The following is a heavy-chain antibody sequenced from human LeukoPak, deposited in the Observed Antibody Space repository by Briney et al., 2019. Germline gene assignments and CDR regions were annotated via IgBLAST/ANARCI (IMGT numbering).Heavy chain of an antibody. V-gene: IGHV1-2*02. J-gene: IGHJ4*02. Sequence: ASVKVSCKASGYTFTDYYIHWVRQAPGQGLEWMGWINPNSGGTNYAQKFQGRVTMTRDTSISTAYMELNRLRSDDTAVYYCASGRTDIVVVPATLRNYYFDYWGQGTLVTVSS. D-gene: IGHD2-2*01. CDR3: ASGRTDIVVVPATLRNYYFDY. CDR2: INPNSGGT. CDR1: GYTFTDYY.